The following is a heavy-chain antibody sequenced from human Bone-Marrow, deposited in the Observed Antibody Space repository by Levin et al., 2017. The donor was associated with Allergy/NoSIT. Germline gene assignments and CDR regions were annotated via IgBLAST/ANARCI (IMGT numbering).Heavy chain of an antibody. CDR3: ARLSHGRAQGRAVISPYYYYGMDV. CDR2: INPSGGST. V-gene: IGHV1-46*01. Sequence: ASVKVSCKASGYTFTSYYMHWVRQAPGQGLEWMGIINPSGGSTSYAQKFQGRVTMTRDTSTSTVYMELSSLRSEDTAVYYCARLSHGRAQGRAVISPYYYYGMDVWGQGTTVTVSS. D-gene: IGHD3-10*01. CDR1: GYTFTSYY. J-gene: IGHJ6*02.